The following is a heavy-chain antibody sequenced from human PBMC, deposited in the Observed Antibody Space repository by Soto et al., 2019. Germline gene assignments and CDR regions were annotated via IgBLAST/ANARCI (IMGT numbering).Heavy chain of an antibody. CDR3: AKIDGYFDY. V-gene: IGHV3-23*01. Sequence: EVQVLQSGGGLVPPGGSLRLSCAGSGFTFINTGMSWVRQAPGQGLECVSAITGNGDTTYYADSVKGRFTISRDSSKSTLYLQMNSLRAEDTAVYYCAKIDGYFDYWGQGTLVTVSS. CDR2: ITGNGDTT. CDR1: GFTFINTG. J-gene: IGHJ4*02. D-gene: IGHD3-22*01.